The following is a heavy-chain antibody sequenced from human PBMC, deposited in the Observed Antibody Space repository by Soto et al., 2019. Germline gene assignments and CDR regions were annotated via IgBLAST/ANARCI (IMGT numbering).Heavy chain of an antibody. Sequence: QVQLVQSGAEVKKPGSSVKVSCKASGGTFNSYTISWVRQAHGQGLAWMGRIIPILGIANYAQKFQSRATITADKSTSRAYMELSSLRSEDTAVYYCALGRKYSSSWRQDDSFDICVQGTIVAVS. CDR2: IIPILGIA. V-gene: IGHV1-69*02. J-gene: IGHJ3*02. CDR1: GGTFNSYT. CDR3: ALGRKYSSSWRQDDSFDI. D-gene: IGHD6-13*01.